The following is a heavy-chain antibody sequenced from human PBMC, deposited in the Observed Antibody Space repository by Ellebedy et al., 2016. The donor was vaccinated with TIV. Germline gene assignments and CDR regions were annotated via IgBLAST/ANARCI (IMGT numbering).Heavy chain of an antibody. CDR3: ASWRYCSGGSCYMIDY. V-gene: IGHV4-34*01. CDR1: GGSFSGYY. J-gene: IGHJ4*02. CDR2: INHSGST. Sequence: SQTLSLTCXVYGGSFSGYYWSWIRQPPGKGLEWIGEINHSGSTNYNPSLKSRVTISVDTSKNQFSLKLSSVTAADTAVYYCASWRYCSGGSCYMIDYWGQGTLVTVSS. D-gene: IGHD2-15*01.